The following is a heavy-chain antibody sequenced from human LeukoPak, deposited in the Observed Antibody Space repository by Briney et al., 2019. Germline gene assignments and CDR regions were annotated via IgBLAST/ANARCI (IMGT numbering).Heavy chain of an antibody. J-gene: IGHJ4*02. CDR2: IYPSDSDT. CDR3: ARQGRAGGYTYGYFDY. CDR1: GYSFSTYW. V-gene: IGHV5-51*01. D-gene: IGHD5-18*01. Sequence: GESLKISCKGSGYSFSTYWIGWLRQMPGKGPEWMGLIYPSDSDTRYSPSFQGQVTISADKSITTAYLQWSSLKASDTAMYYCARQGRAGGYTYGYFDYWGQGTLVTVSS.